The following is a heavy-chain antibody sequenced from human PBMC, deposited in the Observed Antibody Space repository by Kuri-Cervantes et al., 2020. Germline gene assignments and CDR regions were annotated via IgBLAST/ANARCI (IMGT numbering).Heavy chain of an antibody. CDR1: GFTFSRNA. CDR3: VKDYGSGNYPFGDC. CDR2: IIENGGST. V-gene: IGHV3-23*01. Sequence: GSLRLSCAASGFTFSRNAMSWVRQAPGKGLEWVSGIIENGGSTYYADSVKGRFSISRDNSKNTLYLQMNSLRAEDTAIYYCVKDYGSGNYPFGDCWGQGTLVTVSS. D-gene: IGHD3-10*01. J-gene: IGHJ4*02.